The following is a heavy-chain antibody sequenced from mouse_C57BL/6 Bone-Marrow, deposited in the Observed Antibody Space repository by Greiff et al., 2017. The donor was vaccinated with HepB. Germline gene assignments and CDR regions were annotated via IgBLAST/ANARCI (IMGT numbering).Heavy chain of an antibody. J-gene: IGHJ3*01. CDR2: SRNKANDYTK. CDR1: GFTFSDYY. D-gene: IGHD2-4*01. CDR3: AKDADDYDVRFAY. V-gene: IGHV7-1*01. Sequence: EVQGVESGGGLVQSGRSLRLSCATSGFTFSDYYMEWVRQAPGKGLEWIAASRNKANDYTKEDSSSVKGRFIVSRDTSQSILYLQMNALRAEATAIYYCAKDADDYDVRFAYWGQGTLVTVSA.